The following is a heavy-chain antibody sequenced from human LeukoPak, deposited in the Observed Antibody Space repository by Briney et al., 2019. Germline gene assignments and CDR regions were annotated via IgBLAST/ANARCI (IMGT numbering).Heavy chain of an antibody. J-gene: IGHJ4*02. CDR3: ARRYSSSSNFDY. CDR1: GYPFTSYG. V-gene: IGHV1-18*01. Sequence: ASVKVSCKASGYPFTSYGITWGRQAPGQGPEWMGWISAYTGNTNYAQKFQGRVSMTTGTSTTTAYMELRSLRSDDTAVYYCARRYSSSSNFDYWGQGTLVTVSS. D-gene: IGHD6-6*01. CDR2: ISAYTGNT.